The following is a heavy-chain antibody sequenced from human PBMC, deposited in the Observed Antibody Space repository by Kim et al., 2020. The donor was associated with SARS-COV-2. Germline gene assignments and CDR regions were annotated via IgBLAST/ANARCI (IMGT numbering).Heavy chain of an antibody. V-gene: IGHV3-64D*09. CDR1: GFTFSSYA. J-gene: IGHJ3*02. Sequence: GGSLRLSCSASGFTFSSYAMHWVRQAPGKGLEYVSAISSNGGSTYYADSVKGRFTISRDNSKNTLYLQMSSLRAEDTAVYYCVKVFPLYSSRGAFDIWGQGTMVTVSS. CDR3: VKVFPLYSSRGAFDI. CDR2: ISSNGGST. D-gene: IGHD5-18*01.